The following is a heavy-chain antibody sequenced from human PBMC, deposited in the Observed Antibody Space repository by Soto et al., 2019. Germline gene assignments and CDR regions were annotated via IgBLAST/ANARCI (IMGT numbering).Heavy chain of an antibody. CDR1: GYTFTSYY. J-gene: IGHJ4*02. Sequence: ASVKVSCKASGYTFTSYYMYWVRQAPGQGLEWMGIINPSGGSTSYAQKFQGRVTMTRDTSTSTVYMELSSLRSEDTAVYYCARVGGQWPVDYWGQGTLVTVSS. CDR3: ARVGGQWPVDY. D-gene: IGHD6-19*01. V-gene: IGHV1-46*01. CDR2: INPSGGST.